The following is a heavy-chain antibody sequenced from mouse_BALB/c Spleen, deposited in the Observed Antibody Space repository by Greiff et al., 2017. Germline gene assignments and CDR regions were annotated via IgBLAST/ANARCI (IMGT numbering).Heavy chain of an antibody. J-gene: IGHJ3*01. Sequence: VQLKESGTVLARPGASVKMSCKASGYSFTSYWMHWVKQRPGQGLEWIGAIYPGNSDTSYNQKFKGKATLTADKSSSTAYMELRSLTSEDSAVYYCTRSRDYDGGFAYWGQGTLVTVSA. CDR1: GYSFTSYW. V-gene: IGHV1-5*01. CDR3: TRSRDYDGGFAY. CDR2: IYPGNSDT. D-gene: IGHD2-4*01.